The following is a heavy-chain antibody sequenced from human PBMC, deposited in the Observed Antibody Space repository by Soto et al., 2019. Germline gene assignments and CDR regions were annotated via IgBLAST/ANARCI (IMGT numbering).Heavy chain of an antibody. CDR2: ISGSSRYT. V-gene: IGHV3-11*06. D-gene: IGHD6-19*01. CDR1: GFNFSDHY. CDR3: ARHTSGWHYYDY. J-gene: IGHJ4*02. Sequence: LRLSCAASGFNFSDHYMNWVRQAPGKGLEWVSYISGSSRYTNFADSVKGRFTISRDNAKNSLYLQMNSLRVEDTAVYYCARHTSGWHYYDYWGQGTPVTVSS.